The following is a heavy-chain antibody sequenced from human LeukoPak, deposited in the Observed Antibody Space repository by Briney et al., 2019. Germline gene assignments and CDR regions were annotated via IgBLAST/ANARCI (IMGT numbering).Heavy chain of an antibody. CDR1: GFTFSSYG. V-gene: IGHV3-30*02. J-gene: IGHJ4*02. Sequence: GGSLRLSCAASGFTFSSYGMHWVRQAPGKGLEWVALIRYDGSNKYYADSVKGRFTISRDNSKNTLYLQMNSLRAEDTAVYYCAKLMVRGAYWGQGTLVTVSS. D-gene: IGHD3-10*01. CDR3: AKLMVRGAY. CDR2: IRYDGSNK.